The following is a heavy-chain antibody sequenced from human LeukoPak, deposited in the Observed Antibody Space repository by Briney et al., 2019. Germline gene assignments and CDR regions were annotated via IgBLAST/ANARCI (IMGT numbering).Heavy chain of an antibody. CDR2: INHSGST. CDR1: GGSFSGYY. J-gene: IGHJ4*02. Sequence: PSETLSLTCAVYGGSFSGYYWNWIRQTPGKGLEWIGEINHSGSTNYNPSLKSRVTISVDTSKNQFSLKLSSVTAADTAVYYCASRGIAVAGPDYWGQGTLVTVSS. V-gene: IGHV4-34*01. D-gene: IGHD6-19*01. CDR3: ASRGIAVAGPDY.